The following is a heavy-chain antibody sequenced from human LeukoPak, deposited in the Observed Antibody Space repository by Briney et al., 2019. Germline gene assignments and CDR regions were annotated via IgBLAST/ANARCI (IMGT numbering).Heavy chain of an antibody. CDR1: GGSISSYY. D-gene: IGHD4-23*01. CDR3: ARSYGGNPGVFDY. V-gene: IGHV4-59*01. J-gene: IGHJ4*02. CDR2: IYYSGST. Sequence: SETLSLTCTVSGGSISSYYWSWIRQPPGKGLEWIGYIYYSGSTNYNPSLKSRVTISVDTSKSQFSLKLSSVTAADTATYYCARSYGGNPGVFDYWGQGTLVTVSS.